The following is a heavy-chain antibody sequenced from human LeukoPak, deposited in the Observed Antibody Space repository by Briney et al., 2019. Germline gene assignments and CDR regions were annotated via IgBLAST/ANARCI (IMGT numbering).Heavy chain of an antibody. Sequence: PGGSLRLSCAASGFTFSNAWMGWVRQAPGMGLEWVGRIKSKTDGGTTDYAAPVKGRFPISRDDSKNTLYLQMNSLETEDTAVYYCTKPDLLWFGEDVWGQGTTVTVSS. J-gene: IGHJ6*02. D-gene: IGHD3-10*01. V-gene: IGHV3-15*01. CDR2: IKSKTDGGTT. CDR1: GFTFSNAW. CDR3: TKPDLLWFGEDV.